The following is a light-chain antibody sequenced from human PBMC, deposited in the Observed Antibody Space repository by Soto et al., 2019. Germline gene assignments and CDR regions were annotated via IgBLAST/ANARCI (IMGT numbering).Light chain of an antibody. Sequence: IQMTQPPSSLSASVGDRLTITCRASQRISSYLNWYQKKPGNAPKFLIYAASYLQGGGPSRCSGSGSGTDFTLTIISLQPYEVLTDYCHQSHSTPMTFGQGTRLEIK. CDR1: QRISSY. J-gene: IGKJ5*01. V-gene: IGKV1-39*01. CDR3: HQSHSTPMT. CDR2: AAS.